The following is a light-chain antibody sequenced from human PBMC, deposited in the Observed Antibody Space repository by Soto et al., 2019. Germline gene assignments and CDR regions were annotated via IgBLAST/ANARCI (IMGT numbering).Light chain of an antibody. CDR3: SSYAASNSCV. V-gene: IGLV2-8*01. J-gene: IGLJ3*02. CDR2: EVT. Sequence: QSALTQPPSASGSPGQSVTISCTGTSSDVGAYNYVSWYQQHPGKAPKLMTYEVTKRPSGVPDRFSGSKSGNTASLTVSGLQSEYEAYYYCSSYAASNSCVFGGGTKLTVL. CDR1: SSDVGAYNY.